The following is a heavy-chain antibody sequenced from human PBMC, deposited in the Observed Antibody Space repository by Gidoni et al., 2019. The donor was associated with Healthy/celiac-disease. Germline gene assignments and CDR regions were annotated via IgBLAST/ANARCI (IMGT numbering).Heavy chain of an antibody. V-gene: IGHV3-53*01. D-gene: IGHD3-22*01. CDR3: ARGTYYYDSSGYSRRGEYYFDY. CDR1: GSTVSSNY. J-gene: IGHJ4*01. Sequence: EVPLVESGGGLIQLGGSLRRSWAASGSTVSSNYMSWVREAPGKGLERVSVMYSGGSTNYAVSVKGRFTISRYNSKNTLYLQMNSLRAEDTAVYYCARGTYYYDSSGYSRRGEYYFDYWGQGTLVTVSS. CDR2: MYSGGST.